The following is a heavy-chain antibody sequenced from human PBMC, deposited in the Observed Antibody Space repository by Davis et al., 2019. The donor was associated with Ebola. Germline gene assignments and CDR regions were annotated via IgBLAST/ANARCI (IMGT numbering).Heavy chain of an antibody. CDR3: AREWGGRLQQFGYLDY. D-gene: IGHD5-24*01. CDR2: ISGSGSTI. Sequence: GESLKISCAASGVTTFSDYYMSWIRQAPGKGLEWISYISGSGSTIYYADSVKGRFTIPRDSSDNTLYLQMNSLRADDTAVYYCAREWGGRLQQFGYLDYWGQGALLTVSS. V-gene: IGHV3-11*04. J-gene: IGHJ4*02. CDR1: GVTTFSDYY.